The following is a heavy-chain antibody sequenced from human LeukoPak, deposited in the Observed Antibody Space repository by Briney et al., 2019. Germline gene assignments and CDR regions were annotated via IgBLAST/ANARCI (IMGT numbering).Heavy chain of an antibody. CDR2: ISSSGSTI. CDR1: GFTFSDYY. CDR3: ARWYSSSWYPNRYYFDY. V-gene: IGHV3-11*01. D-gene: IGHD6-13*01. J-gene: IGHJ4*02. Sequence: GGSLRLSCAASGFTFSDYYMSWIRQAPGEGLEWVSYISSSGSTIYYADSVKGRFTISRDNAKNSLYLQMNSLRAEDTAVYYCARWYSSSWYPNRYYFDYWGQGTLVTVSS.